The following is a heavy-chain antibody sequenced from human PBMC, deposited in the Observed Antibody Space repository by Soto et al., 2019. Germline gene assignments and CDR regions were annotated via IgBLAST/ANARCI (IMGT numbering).Heavy chain of an antibody. V-gene: IGHV4-31*02. Sequence: QVQLQESGPGLVKPSQTLTLTCTVSDDSITGGGYFWTWIRQLPGKGLELLGSTYYRGNTLYNPSLTGRGTISLDPSQRRVSLRVPSVTAADTAIYFWARGGSGTYHVWGQGTLVIVSS. CDR2: TYYRGNT. CDR1: DDSITGGGYF. CDR3: ARGGSGTYHV. D-gene: IGHD3-10*01. J-gene: IGHJ4*02.